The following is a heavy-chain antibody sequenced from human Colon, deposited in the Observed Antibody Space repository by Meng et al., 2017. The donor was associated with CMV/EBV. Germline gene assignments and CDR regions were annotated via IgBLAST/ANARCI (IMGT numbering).Heavy chain of an antibody. CDR1: GYTFTGYY. J-gene: IGHJ4*02. CDR3: AREGIAAAGKAGVYVDY. CDR2: SNPNSGGT. D-gene: IGHD6-13*01. Sequence: ASVTVSCQASGYTFTGYYMHWVRQAPGQGLEWMGWSNPNSGGTNYAQKFQGRVTMTRDTSISTAYMELSRLRSDDTAVYYWAREGIAAAGKAGVYVDYWGQGTLVTVSS. V-gene: IGHV1-2*02.